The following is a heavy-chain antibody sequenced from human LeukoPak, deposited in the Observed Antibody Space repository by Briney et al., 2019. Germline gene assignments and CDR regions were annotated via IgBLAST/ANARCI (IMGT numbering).Heavy chain of an antibody. CDR3: ARGSHYAMDV. Sequence: GGSLRLSCAASGSTFTSYWMHWVRQGPGKGLVWVSRINTDGSSTTYADSVKGRFTISRDNAKNTLYLQMNSLRAEDTAVYYCARGSHYAMDVWGQGTTVTVSS. V-gene: IGHV3-74*01. CDR1: GSTFTSYW. CDR2: INTDGSST. J-gene: IGHJ6*02.